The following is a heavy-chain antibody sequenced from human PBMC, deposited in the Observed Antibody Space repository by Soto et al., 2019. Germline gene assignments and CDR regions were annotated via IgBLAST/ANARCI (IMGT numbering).Heavy chain of an antibody. J-gene: IGHJ4*02. D-gene: IGHD3-10*01. CDR2: ISGSGGST. V-gene: IGHV3-23*01. CDR1: GFTFSSYA. Sequence: EVQLLDSGGGLVQPGGSLRLSCAASGFTFSSYAMSWVLQAPGKGLEWVSAISGSGGSTYYADSVKGRYTISRDNSTNTLYLQMNSLRAEDTAVYYCAKEDGSGSYYRALSPFDYWGQGTLVNVSS. CDR3: AKEDGSGSYYRALSPFDY.